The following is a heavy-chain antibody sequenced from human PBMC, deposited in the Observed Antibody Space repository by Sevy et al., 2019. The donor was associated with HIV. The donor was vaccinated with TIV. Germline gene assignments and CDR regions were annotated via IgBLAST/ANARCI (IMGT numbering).Heavy chain of an antibody. J-gene: IGHJ4*02. CDR1: GGSISSYY. CDR2: IYTRGST. CDR3: ARDCSSTSCSKGGFDY. V-gene: IGHV4-4*07. Sequence: SETLSLTCTVSGGSISSYYWSWIRQPAGKGLEWIGRIYTRGSTNYNPSLKSRVTMSVDTSKNQFSLKLSSVTAADTAVYYCARDCSSTSCSKGGFDYWGQGTLVTVSS. D-gene: IGHD2-2*01.